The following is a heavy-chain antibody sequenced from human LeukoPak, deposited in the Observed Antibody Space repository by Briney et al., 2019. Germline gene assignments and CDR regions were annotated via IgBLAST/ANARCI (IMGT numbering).Heavy chain of an antibody. CDR3: ARLTTGTFPWYYYGMDV. D-gene: IGHD1-1*01. CDR2: ISSTSTI. CDR1: GFTFSTYG. Sequence: PWGSLRLSCAASGFTFSTYGVNWVRQAPGKGLEWVSYISSTSTIYYADSVKGRFTISRDNAKNSLYLQKSSLRAEDTAVYYCARLTTGTFPWYYYGMDVWGQGTTVTVSS. V-gene: IGHV3-48*01. J-gene: IGHJ6*02.